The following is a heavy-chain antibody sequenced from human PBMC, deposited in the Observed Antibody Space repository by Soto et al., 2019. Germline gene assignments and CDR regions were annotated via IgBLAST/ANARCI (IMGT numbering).Heavy chain of an antibody. Sequence: SETLSLTCAVYGGSFSGYYWSWIRQPPEKELKKIREINHSGSTNYNPSLKSRVTISVDTSKNQFSLKLSSVTAADTAVYYCARGLNPGGSWNGGWFDPWGQGTLVTVSS. CDR1: GGSFSGYY. CDR2: INHSGST. D-gene: IGHD1-1*01. V-gene: IGHV4-34*01. J-gene: IGHJ5*02. CDR3: ARGLNPGGSWNGGWFDP.